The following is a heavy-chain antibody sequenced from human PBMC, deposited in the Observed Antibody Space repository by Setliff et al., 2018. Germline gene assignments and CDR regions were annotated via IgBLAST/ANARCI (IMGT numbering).Heavy chain of an antibody. Sequence: GASVKVSCKTSGYNFISYGITWVRQAPGQGLEWMGWINTYNGNTDYAQNLQDRVTMSTDTSTSTAYMELRSLRSDGTAVYYCVRVPRLEWLLPTFDSWGQGTLVTVSS. D-gene: IGHD3-3*01. CDR1: GYNFISYG. V-gene: IGHV1-18*01. CDR2: INTYNGNT. CDR3: VRVPRLEWLLPTFDS. J-gene: IGHJ4*02.